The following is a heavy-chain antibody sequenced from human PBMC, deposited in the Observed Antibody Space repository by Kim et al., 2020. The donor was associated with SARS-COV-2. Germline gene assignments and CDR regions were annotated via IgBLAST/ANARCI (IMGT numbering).Heavy chain of an antibody. Sequence: ASVKVSCKASGYTFTSYGISWVRQAPGQGLEWMGWISAYNGNTNYAQKLQGRVTMTTDTSTSTAYMELRSPRSDDTAVYYCARDYHDILTGYKGNPPVFDYWGQGTLVTVSS. D-gene: IGHD3-9*01. J-gene: IGHJ4*02. V-gene: IGHV1-18*04. CDR2: ISAYNGNT. CDR1: GYTFTSYG. CDR3: ARDYHDILTGYKGNPPVFDY.